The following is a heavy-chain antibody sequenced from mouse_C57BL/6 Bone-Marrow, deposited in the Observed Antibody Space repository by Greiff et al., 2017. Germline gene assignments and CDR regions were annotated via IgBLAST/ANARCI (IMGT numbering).Heavy chain of an antibody. CDR1: GYAFTNYL. J-gene: IGHJ2*01. Sequence: QVQLQQSGAELVRPGTSVKVSCKASGYAFTNYLIEWVKQRPGQGLEWIGVINPGSGGTNYNEKFKGKATLTADKSSSTAYMQLSSLTSEDSAVSFCARGGGYYPLFDYWGQGTTLTVSS. D-gene: IGHD2-3*01. CDR2: INPGSGGT. V-gene: IGHV1-54*01. CDR3: ARGGGYYPLFDY.